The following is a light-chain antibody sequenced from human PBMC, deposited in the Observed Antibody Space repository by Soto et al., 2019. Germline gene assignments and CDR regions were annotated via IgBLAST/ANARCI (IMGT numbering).Light chain of an antibody. Sequence: QLVLTQPPSASETPGQRVTFSCSGDTSNIGNNPVNWYQQLPGTAPRLLIYNSNKRPSGVPDRFSGSRSDTSASLAISGLQSEDEGDYYCAAWDDSLNAWLFGGGTKLPV. CDR3: AAWDDSLNAWL. CDR2: NSN. CDR1: TSNIGNNP. V-gene: IGLV1-44*01. J-gene: IGLJ3*02.